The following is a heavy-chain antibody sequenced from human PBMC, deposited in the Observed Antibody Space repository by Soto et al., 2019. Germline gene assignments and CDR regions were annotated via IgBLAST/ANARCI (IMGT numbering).Heavy chain of an antibody. CDR3: ARSGSGYQRPYAMLAFDI. D-gene: IGHD2-2*01. Sequence: ASVKVSCKASGYTFTGYYMHWVRQAPGQGLEWMGWINPNSGGTNYAQKFQGWVTMTRDTSISTAYMELSRLRSDDTAVYYCARSGSGYQRPYAMLAFDIWGQGTMAT. CDR1: GYTFTGYY. CDR2: INPNSGGT. J-gene: IGHJ3*02. V-gene: IGHV1-2*04.